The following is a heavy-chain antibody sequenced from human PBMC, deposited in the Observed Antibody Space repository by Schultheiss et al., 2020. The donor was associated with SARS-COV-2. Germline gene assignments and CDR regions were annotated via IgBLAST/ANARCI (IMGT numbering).Heavy chain of an antibody. V-gene: IGHV3-23*01. CDR1: GFTFSSYA. CDR2: ISGSGGST. D-gene: IGHD3-3*01. CDR3: AKASGYSASGDYYTDV. Sequence: GGSLRLSCAASGFTFSSYAMSWVRQAPGKGLEWVSAISGSGGSTYYADSVKGRFTISGDNSKNTLYLQMNRLRAEDTAVYYCAKASGYSASGDYYTDVWGKGTTVTVSS. J-gene: IGHJ6*03.